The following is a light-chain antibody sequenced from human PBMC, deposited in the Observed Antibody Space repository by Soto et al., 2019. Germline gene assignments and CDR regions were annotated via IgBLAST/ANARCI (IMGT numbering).Light chain of an antibody. Sequence: QSVLTQPASVSGSPGQSITISCTGTSSDVGGYNYVSWYQQHPGKAPKLMIYEVSNRPSGVSNRFSGSKSGNTASLTISGLQAEDEADYYCSSYTSSGTRGLFGGGTKLTVL. CDR1: SSDVGGYNY. CDR3: SSYTSSGTRGL. V-gene: IGLV2-14*01. CDR2: EVS. J-gene: IGLJ2*01.